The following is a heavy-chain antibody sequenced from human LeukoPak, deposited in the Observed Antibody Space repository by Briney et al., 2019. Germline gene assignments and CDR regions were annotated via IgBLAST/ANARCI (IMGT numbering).Heavy chain of an antibody. V-gene: IGHV1-18*04. CDR3: ARDRASIYYYFDY. CDR1: GYTFTGYY. J-gene: IGHJ4*02. Sequence: KPGASVKVSCKASGYTFTGYYMHWVRQAPGQGLEWMGWISAYNGNTNYAQKLQGRVTMTTDTSTSTAYMELRSLRSDDTAVYYCARDRASIYYYFDYWGQGTLVTVSS. D-gene: IGHD2-21*01. CDR2: ISAYNGNT.